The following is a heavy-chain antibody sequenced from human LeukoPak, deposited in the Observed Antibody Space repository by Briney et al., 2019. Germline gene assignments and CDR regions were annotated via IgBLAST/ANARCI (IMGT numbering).Heavy chain of an antibody. D-gene: IGHD3-16*01. CDR1: GFTFSGSW. Sequence: GGSLRLSCAASGFTFSGSWMHWVRQAPGKGLVWVSRITRDGSSTTYADSVKGRFTTSRDNAKNTLYLQTDSLRDDDTAVYYCARDPGYESWSPFWGGMDVWGNGTTVIVSS. CDR3: ARDPGYESWSPFWGGMDV. CDR2: ITRDGSST. V-gene: IGHV3-74*01. J-gene: IGHJ6*04.